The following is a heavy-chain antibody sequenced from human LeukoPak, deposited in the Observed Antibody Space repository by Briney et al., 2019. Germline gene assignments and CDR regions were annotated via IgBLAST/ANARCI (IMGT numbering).Heavy chain of an antibody. CDR2: IKSKTDGGTT. CDR3: AGQQLVCDAFDI. J-gene: IGHJ3*02. V-gene: IGHV3-15*01. Sequence: GGSLRLSCAASGFTFSNAWMSWVRQAPGKGLEWVGRIKSKTDGGTTDYAAPVKGRFTISRDDSKNTLYLQMNSLKTEDTAVYYCAGQQLVCDAFDIWGQGTMVTVSS. D-gene: IGHD6-6*01. CDR1: GFTFSNAW.